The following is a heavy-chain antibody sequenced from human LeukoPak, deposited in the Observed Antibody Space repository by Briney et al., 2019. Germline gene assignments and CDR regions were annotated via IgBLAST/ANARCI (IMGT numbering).Heavy chain of an antibody. V-gene: IGHV4-39*01. CDR2: ISYSVTT. D-gene: IGHD1-26*01. CDR1: GGSISTTSYY. J-gene: IGHJ4*02. Sequence: SESLSLTCTVSGGSISTTSYYWAWIRQPPGKGLEWIGSISYSVTTYYNPSLKSRVTISVDTSKSQFSLKLSSVTAADTAIYYCARHLRGATIYFDYWGQGTLVIVSS. CDR3: ARHLRGATIYFDY.